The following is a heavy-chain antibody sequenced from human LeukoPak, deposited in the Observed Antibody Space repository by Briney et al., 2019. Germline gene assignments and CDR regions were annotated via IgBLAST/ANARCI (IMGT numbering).Heavy chain of an antibody. CDR1: GFTFSSYS. J-gene: IGHJ4*02. CDR3: ARLRRSYDYGDSRTVDQFDY. CDR2: ISSSSSTI. Sequence: GGSLRLSCAASGFTFSSYSMNWVRQAPGKGLEWVADISSSSSTIYYADSVKGRFTISRDNAKNSLYLQMNSLRAEDTAVYYCARLRRSYDYGDSRTVDQFDYWGQGTLVTVSS. D-gene: IGHD4-17*01. V-gene: IGHV3-48*01.